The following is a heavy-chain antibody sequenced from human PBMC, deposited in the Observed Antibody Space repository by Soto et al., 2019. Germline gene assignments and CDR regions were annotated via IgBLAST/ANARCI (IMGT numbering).Heavy chain of an antibody. D-gene: IGHD6-19*01. CDR2: IIPILGIA. J-gene: IGHJ5*02. CDR1: GGTFSSYT. V-gene: IGHV1-69*02. Sequence: QVQLVQSGAEVKKPGSSVKVSCKASGGTFSSYTISWVRQAPGQGLEWMGRIIPILGIANYAQKFQGRVTITADKSKSTAYMELGSLSSEDTAVYYCASQRSGWPNWLDPWGQGTMVTVSS. CDR3: ASQRSGWPNWLDP.